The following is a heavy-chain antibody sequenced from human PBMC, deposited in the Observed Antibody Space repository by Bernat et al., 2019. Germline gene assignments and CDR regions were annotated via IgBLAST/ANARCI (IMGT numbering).Heavy chain of an antibody. Sequence: QVQLVESGGGVVQPGGSLRLSCAASGFTFSSYGMHWVRQAPGKGLEWMAFIRYDGSNKYYADSVKGRFTISRDNSKNTLYLQMNSLRAEDTAVYYCAKPKHYYDSSGVFDYWGQGTLVTVSS. CDR3: AKPKHYYDSSGVFDY. J-gene: IGHJ4*02. CDR1: GFTFSSYG. V-gene: IGHV3-30*02. CDR2: IRYDGSNK. D-gene: IGHD3-22*01.